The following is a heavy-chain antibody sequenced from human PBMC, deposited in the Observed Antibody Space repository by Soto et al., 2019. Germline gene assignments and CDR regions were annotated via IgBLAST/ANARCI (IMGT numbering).Heavy chain of an antibody. D-gene: IGHD3-22*01. CDR1: GFSLSTSGVG. Sequence: QITLKESGPTLVKPTQTLTLTCTFSGFSLSTSGVGVGWIRQPPGKALEWLALIYWDDDKRYSPSLKSRLTITKDTSKHQVVLTMTNMDPMDTATYYCAHSALYYYDRTGYYFDYWGQGTLVTVSS. V-gene: IGHV2-5*02. J-gene: IGHJ4*02. CDR2: IYWDDDK. CDR3: AHSALYYYDRTGYYFDY.